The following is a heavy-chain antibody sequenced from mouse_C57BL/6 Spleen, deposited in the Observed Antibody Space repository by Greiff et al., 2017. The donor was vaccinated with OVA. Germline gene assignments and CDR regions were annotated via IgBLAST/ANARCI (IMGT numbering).Heavy chain of an antibody. V-gene: IGHV2-2*01. CDR1: GFSLTSYG. Sequence: VQLVESGPGLVQPSQSLSITCTVSGFSLTSYGVHWVRQSPGKGLEWLGVLWSGGSTDYNAAFISRLSISKDNSKSQVFFKMNSLQADDTAIYYCARNYYDYDYAMDYWGQGTSVTVSS. CDR3: ARNYYDYDYAMDY. CDR2: LWSGGST. D-gene: IGHD2-4*01. J-gene: IGHJ4*01.